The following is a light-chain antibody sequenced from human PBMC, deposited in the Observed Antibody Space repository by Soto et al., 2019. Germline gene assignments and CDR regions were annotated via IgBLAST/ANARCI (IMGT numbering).Light chain of an antibody. CDR1: QSVSSN. V-gene: IGKV3-15*01. CDR2: GAS. Sequence: EIVMTQSPATLSVSPGERATLSCRASQSVSSNLAWYQQKPGQAPRLLMYGASTSDTGIPDRFSGSGSGTEFTLTISSLQSEDFAVYYCQQHNNWPPWTFGQGTKVEIK. J-gene: IGKJ1*01. CDR3: QQHNNWPPWT.